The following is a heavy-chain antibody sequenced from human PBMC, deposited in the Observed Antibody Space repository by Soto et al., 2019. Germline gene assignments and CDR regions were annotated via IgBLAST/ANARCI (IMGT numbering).Heavy chain of an antibody. D-gene: IGHD2-2*01. Sequence: GGSLRLSCAASGFTFSNAGMSWVRQAPGKGLEWVGRIKSKTDGGTTDYAAPVKGRFTISREDSKKLLYLQMNSLKTEDTAVYYCTTVVSPLGYCSSTSCHRGGYYYYYYMDVWGKGTTVTVSS. J-gene: IGHJ6*03. CDR1: GFTFSNAG. V-gene: IGHV3-15*01. CDR3: TTVVSPLGYCSSTSCHRGGYYYYYYMDV. CDR2: IKSKTDGGTT.